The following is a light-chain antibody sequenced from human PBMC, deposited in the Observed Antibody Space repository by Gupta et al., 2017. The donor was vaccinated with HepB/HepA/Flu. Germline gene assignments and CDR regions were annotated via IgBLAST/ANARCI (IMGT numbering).Light chain of an antibody. CDR2: EVS. Sequence: QSALPQPASVPGSPGQSITISCTGTSSDVGSDNLVSWYQHHPGKAPKLMIYEVSKRPSGVSNRFSGSKSGNTASLTISGLQAEDEADYYCCSYAGSRTFEVFGGGTKLTVL. CDR3: CSYAGSRTFEV. CDR1: SSDVGSDNL. J-gene: IGLJ2*01. V-gene: IGLV2-23*02.